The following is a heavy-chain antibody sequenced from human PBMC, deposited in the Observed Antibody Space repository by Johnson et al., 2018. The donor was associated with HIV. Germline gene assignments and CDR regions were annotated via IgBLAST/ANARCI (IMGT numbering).Heavy chain of an antibody. CDR1: GFTFDDYG. D-gene: IGHD3-10*01. V-gene: IGHV3-20*04. J-gene: IGHJ3*02. CDR3: AKDREYYGSGSVYAFDI. CDR2: INWNGGST. Sequence: VQLVESGGGVVRPGGSLRLSCAASGFTFDDYGMSWVRQAPGKGLEWVSGINWNGGSTGYADSVKGRFTISRDNAKNTLYLQMNSLRAEDTAVYYCAKDREYYGSGSVYAFDIWGQGTMVTVSS.